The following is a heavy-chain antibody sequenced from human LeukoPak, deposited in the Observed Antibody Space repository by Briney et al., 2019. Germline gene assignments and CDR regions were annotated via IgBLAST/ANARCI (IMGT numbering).Heavy chain of an antibody. CDR3: AKDKGEQQY. CDR1: GFTFSNSA. Sequence: GGSLRLSCAASGFTFSNSAMSWVRQAPGKGLEWVSAISGSGARTYYADSVKGRFTISRDNSKNTLYLQMNTLRAEDTAAYYCAKDKGEQQYWGQGTLVTVSS. J-gene: IGHJ4*02. CDR2: ISGSGART. D-gene: IGHD6-13*01. V-gene: IGHV3-23*01.